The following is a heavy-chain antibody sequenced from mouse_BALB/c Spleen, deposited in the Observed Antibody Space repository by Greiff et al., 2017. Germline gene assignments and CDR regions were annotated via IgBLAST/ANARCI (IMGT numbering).Heavy chain of an antibody. CDR2: ISSGGST. V-gene: IGHV5-6-5*01. J-gene: IGHJ4*01. CDR1: GFTFSSYA. D-gene: IGHD1-1*01. Sequence: EVQRVESGGGLVKPGGSLKLSCAASGFTFSSYAMSWVRQTPEKRLEWVASISSGGSTYYPDSVKGRFTISRDNARNILYLQMSSLRSEDTAMYYCARGYYGSSRGPYAMDYWGQGTSVTVSS. CDR3: ARGYYGSSRGPYAMDY.